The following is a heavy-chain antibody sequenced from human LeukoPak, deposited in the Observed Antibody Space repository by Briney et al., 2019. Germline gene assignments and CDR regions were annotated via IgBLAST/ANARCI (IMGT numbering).Heavy chain of an antibody. D-gene: IGHD1-26*01. CDR2: IKHDGSEK. J-gene: IGHJ4*02. V-gene: IGHV3-7*01. CDR3: ASLLVGATRGGYFDY. CDR1: GFTFSSYW. Sequence: GGSLRLSCAASGFTFSSYWMSWVRQAPGKGLEWVANIKHDGSEKYYVDSVKGRFTISRGNAKNSLYLQMNSLRAEDTAVYYCASLLVGATRGGYFDYWGQGTLVTVSS.